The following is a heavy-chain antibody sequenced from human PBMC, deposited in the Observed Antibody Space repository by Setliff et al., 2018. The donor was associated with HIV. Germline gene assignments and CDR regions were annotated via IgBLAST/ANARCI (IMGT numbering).Heavy chain of an antibody. V-gene: IGHV4-34*01. CDR1: GGSFSGYY. CDR3: AREAVDDYARYFDS. Sequence: SETLSLTCAVYGGSFSGYYWGWIRQPPGKGLEWIGSLYHSGTNFYNPSLKSRVTISLDTSKDQFSLKLNSVTAADTAVYYCAREAVDDYARYFDSGAREVWSPSPQ. D-gene: IGHD4-17*01. J-gene: IGHJ4*02. CDR2: LYHSGTN.